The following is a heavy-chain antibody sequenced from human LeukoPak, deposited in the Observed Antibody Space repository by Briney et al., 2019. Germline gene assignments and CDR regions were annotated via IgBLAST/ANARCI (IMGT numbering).Heavy chain of an antibody. CDR2: IYTSGST. CDR3: ARAPSLLGSSGTGPMDV. J-gene: IGHJ6*04. Sequence: SETLSLTCTVSGGSISSYYWSWIRQPPGKGLEWIGYIYTSGSTDYNPSLKSRVTISVDTSKNQFSLKLSSVTAADTAVYYCARAPSLLGSSGTGPMDVWGKGTTVTVSS. D-gene: IGHD3-10*01. V-gene: IGHV4-4*09. CDR1: GGSISSYY.